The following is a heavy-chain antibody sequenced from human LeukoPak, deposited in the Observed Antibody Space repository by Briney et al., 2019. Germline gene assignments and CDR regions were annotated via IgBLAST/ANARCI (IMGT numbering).Heavy chain of an antibody. Sequence: PGVSLRLSCAASGFTFSSYEMNWVRQAPGKGLVWVSRINSDGSSTSYADSVKGRFTISRDNAKNTLYLQMNSLRAEDMALYYCAKDMSGSAAAGIFDYWGQGTLVTVSS. D-gene: IGHD6-13*01. J-gene: IGHJ4*02. CDR3: AKDMSGSAAAGIFDY. CDR2: INSDGSST. CDR1: GFTFSSYE. V-gene: IGHV3-74*01.